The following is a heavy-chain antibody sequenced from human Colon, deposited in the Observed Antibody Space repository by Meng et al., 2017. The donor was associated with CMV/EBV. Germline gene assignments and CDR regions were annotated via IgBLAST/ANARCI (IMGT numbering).Heavy chain of an antibody. CDR3: ASILFAAAAGGWGGY. Sequence: QVQLKQWGAGLLKPSETLPLTCVVYGGSFSGYYWSWIRQPPGKGLEWIGEINHSGSTNYNPSLKSRVTISVDTSKNQFSLKLSSVTAADTAVYYCASILFAAAAGGWGGYWGQGTLVTVSS. CDR1: GGSFSGYY. J-gene: IGHJ4*02. D-gene: IGHD6-13*01. V-gene: IGHV4-34*01. CDR2: INHSGST.